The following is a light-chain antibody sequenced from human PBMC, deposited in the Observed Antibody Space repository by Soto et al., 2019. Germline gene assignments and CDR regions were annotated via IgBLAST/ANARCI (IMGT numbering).Light chain of an antibody. Sequence: DIQMTQSPSTLSASLGDRVTITCRASQSINIWLAWFQQKPGKAPKLLIYSASSLQSGVPSRFSGSGSGTEFSLTISGLQPDDFATYYCQQYHSFSITFGQGTRLEIK. J-gene: IGKJ5*01. V-gene: IGKV1-5*01. CDR3: QQYHSFSIT. CDR2: SAS. CDR1: QSINIW.